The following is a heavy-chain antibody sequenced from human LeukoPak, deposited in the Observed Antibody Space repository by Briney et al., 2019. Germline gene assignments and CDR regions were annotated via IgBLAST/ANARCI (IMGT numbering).Heavy chain of an antibody. D-gene: IGHD3-9*01. J-gene: IGHJ4*02. CDR1: GYTFTSYG. Sequence: ASVKVSCKASGYTFTSYGISWVRQAPGQGLEWMGWISAYNGNTNYAQKLLGRVTMTTDTSTSTAYMQLRSLRSDDTAVYYCARGDDILTGYFRGFDYWGQGTLVTVSS. CDR3: ARGDDILTGYFRGFDY. V-gene: IGHV1-18*01. CDR2: ISAYNGNT.